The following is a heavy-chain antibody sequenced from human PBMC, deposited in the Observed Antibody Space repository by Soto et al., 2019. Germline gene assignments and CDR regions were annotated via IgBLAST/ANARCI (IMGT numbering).Heavy chain of an antibody. Sequence: NPSETLSLTCAVSGGSFTSNNWWTWVRQPPGQGLEWIGEIYRTGSTNYNPSLKSRVTISLDKSEKQISLKVTSLTAADTAVYYCASRDPGTSVDYWGHGTLVPVSP. CDR2: IYRTGST. J-gene: IGHJ4*01. CDR3: ASRDPGTSVDY. D-gene: IGHD1-7*01. V-gene: IGHV4-4*02. CDR1: GGSFTSNNW.